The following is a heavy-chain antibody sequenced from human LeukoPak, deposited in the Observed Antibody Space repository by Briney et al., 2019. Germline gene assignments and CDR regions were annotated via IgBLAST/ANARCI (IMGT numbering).Heavy chain of an antibody. CDR3: ARVSDPTEIEY. CDR2: IYTSGST. Sequence: PSQTLSLTCTVSGGSISSGSYYWSWIRQPAGKGLEWIGRIYTSGSTNYNPSLKSRVTISVDTSKNQFSLKLSSMTPADTAVYYCARVSDPTEIEYCGQRTLVTVSS. J-gene: IGHJ4*02. D-gene: IGHD1-26*01. V-gene: IGHV4-61*02. CDR1: GGSISSGSYY.